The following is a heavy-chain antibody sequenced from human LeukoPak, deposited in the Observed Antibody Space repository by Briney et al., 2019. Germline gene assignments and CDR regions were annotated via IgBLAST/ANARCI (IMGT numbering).Heavy chain of an antibody. J-gene: IGHJ4*02. CDR1: GGSISSYY. CDR2: IYYSGST. Sequence: SETLSLICTVSGGSISSYYWSWIRQPPGKGLEWIGYIYYSGSTNYNPSLKSRVTISVDTSKNQFSLKLSSVTAADTAVYYCARGSYDFWSGYYPGHFDYWGQGTLVTVSS. CDR3: ARGSYDFWSGYYPGHFDY. D-gene: IGHD3-3*01. V-gene: IGHV4-59*01.